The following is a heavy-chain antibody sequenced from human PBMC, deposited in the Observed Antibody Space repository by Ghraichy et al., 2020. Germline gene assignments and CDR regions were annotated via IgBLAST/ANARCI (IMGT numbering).Heavy chain of an antibody. CDR2: IYYSGST. CDR3: ARDQGSIAVAGADDAFDI. V-gene: IGHV4-59*01. J-gene: IGHJ3*02. CDR1: GGSISSYY. D-gene: IGHD6-19*01. Sequence: SETLSLTCTVSGGSISSYYWSWIRQPPGKGLEWIGYIYYSGSTNYNPSLKSRVTISVDTSKNQFSLKLSSVTAADTAVYYCARDQGSIAVAGADDAFDIWGQGTMVTVSS.